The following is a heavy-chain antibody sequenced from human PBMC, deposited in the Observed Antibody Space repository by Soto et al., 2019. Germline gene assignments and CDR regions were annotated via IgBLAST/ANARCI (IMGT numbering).Heavy chain of an antibody. CDR1: GFSLSTSGVG. Sequence: QITLKESGPTLVKPTQTLTLTCNFSGFSLSTSGVGVGWIRQPPGKALEWLALIYWDDDKRYSPSLKSRLTLTKDTSKNQVVLTMTNMDPVDTATYYCVHIRYGSGLFDYWGQGTLVTVSS. D-gene: IGHD3-10*01. V-gene: IGHV2-5*02. CDR2: IYWDDDK. J-gene: IGHJ4*02. CDR3: VHIRYGSGLFDY.